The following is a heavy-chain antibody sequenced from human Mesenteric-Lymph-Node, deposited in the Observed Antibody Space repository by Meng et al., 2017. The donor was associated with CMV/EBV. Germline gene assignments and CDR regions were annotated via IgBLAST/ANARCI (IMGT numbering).Heavy chain of an antibody. Sequence: GYTFTSYDINWVRQATGQGLEWMGWMNPNSGNTGYAQKFQGRVTMTRNTSISPAYLTLSRLTSDYTAVYYCAREFCTNAVCYKAYGYWGHVPLLPVSS. V-gene: IGHV1-8*01. J-gene: IGHJ1*01. CDR1: GYTFTSYD. CDR2: MNPNSGNT. D-gene: IGHD2-8*01. CDR3: AREFCTNAVCYKAYGY.